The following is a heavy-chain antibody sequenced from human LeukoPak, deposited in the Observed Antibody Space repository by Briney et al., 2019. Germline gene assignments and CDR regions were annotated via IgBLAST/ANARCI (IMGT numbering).Heavy chain of an antibody. V-gene: IGHV4-34*01. D-gene: IGHD5-24*01. J-gene: IGHJ5*02. CDR3: VRLGRDGYNPRYNWFDP. Sequence: SETLSLTCAVYGGSFSGYYWSWIRQPPGKGLEWIGEINHSGSTNYNPSLKSRVTISVDTSKNQFSLQLRSLTAADTAVYYCVRLGRDGYNPRYNWFDPWGQGTLVTVSS. CDR2: INHSGST. CDR1: GGSFSGYY.